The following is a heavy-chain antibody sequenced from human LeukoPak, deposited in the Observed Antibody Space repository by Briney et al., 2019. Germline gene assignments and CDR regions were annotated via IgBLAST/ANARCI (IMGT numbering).Heavy chain of an antibody. CDR3: ARSIAVAGTFCDY. V-gene: IGHV3-33*01. D-gene: IGHD6-19*01. CDR1: GFTFSSYG. CDR2: IWYDGSNK. J-gene: IGHJ4*02. Sequence: GGSLRLSCAASGFTFSSYGMHWVRQAPGKGLEWVAVIWYDGSNKYYADSVKGRFTISRDNSKNTLYLQMNSLRAEDTAVYYCARSIAVAGTFCDYWGQGTLVTVSS.